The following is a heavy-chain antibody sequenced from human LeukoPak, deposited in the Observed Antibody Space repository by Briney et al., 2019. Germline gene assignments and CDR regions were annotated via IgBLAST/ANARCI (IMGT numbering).Heavy chain of an antibody. CDR2: INPNSGGT. V-gene: IGHV1-2*02. CDR3: ARPVWLYSGSYYDAFDI. D-gene: IGHD1-26*01. Sequence: GASVKVSCKASGYTFTGYYMHWVRQAPGQGLEWMGWINPNSGGTNYAQKFQGRVTMTRDTSISTAYMELSRLRSDDTAVYYCARPVWLYSGSYYDAFDIWGQGTMVTVSS. J-gene: IGHJ3*02. CDR1: GYTFTGYY.